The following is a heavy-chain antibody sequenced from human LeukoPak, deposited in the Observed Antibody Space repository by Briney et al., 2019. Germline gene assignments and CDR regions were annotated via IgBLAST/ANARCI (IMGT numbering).Heavy chain of an antibody. V-gene: IGHV4-30-4*01. CDR2: IYYSGST. CDR1: GGSISSGDYY. J-gene: IGHJ6*04. CDR3: ARVGTMVRGVLYYYYYGMGV. D-gene: IGHD3-10*01. Sequence: PSETLSLTCTVSGGSISSGDYYWSWIRQPPGKGLEWIGYIYYSGSTYYNPSLKSRVTISVDTSKNQFSLKLSSVTAADTAVYYCARVGTMVRGVLYYYYYGMGVWGKGTTVTVSS.